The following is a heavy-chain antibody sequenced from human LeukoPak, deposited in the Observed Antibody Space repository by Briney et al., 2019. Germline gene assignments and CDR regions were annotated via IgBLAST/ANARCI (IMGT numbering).Heavy chain of an antibody. CDR2: INPNTGAT. J-gene: IGHJ5*02. V-gene: IGHV1-2*02. CDR3: ARDLGVAGWCGWFDP. Sequence: ASVKVSCKTSGYTFTDKMIHWVRQAPGQGLEWVGWINPNTGATRYAQKFQGRVTMTRDTSISSVYMELSSLTPDDTAVFYCARDLGVAGWCGWFDPWGQESLLIVSS. D-gene: IGHD6-19*01. CDR1: GYTFTDKM.